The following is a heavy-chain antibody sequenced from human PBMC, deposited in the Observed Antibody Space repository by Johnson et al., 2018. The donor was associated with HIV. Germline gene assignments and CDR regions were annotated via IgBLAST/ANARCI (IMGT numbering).Heavy chain of an antibody. D-gene: IGHD1-14*01. CDR1: GFTFSNAW. J-gene: IGHJ3*02. Sequence: VQLVESGGGLVQPGGSLRLSCAASGFTFSNAWMNWVRQVPGKGLEWVGRIKSKSDGGTTYYADSVKGRFTISRDNSKNTLYLQMNSLRPEDTAVYYCARDGTTGPSGDAFDIWGQGTMVTVSS. V-gene: IGHV3-15*01. CDR3: ARDGTTGPSGDAFDI. CDR2: IKSKSDGGTT.